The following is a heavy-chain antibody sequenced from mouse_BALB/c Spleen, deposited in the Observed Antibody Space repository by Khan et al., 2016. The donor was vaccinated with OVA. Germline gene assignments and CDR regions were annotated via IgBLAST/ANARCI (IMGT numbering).Heavy chain of an antibody. V-gene: IGHV1S136*01. Sequence: VQLQQSGHELVKPGASVKMSCKASGYSFTNYIIHWVKQEPGQGLEWIGYINPHNDGATYNEKFKGKATLTSDKSSSTAYMELSGLTSEDAAVDDCARECGLTFCFAYWCQETLVTISA. J-gene: IGHJ3*01. CDR2: INPHNDGA. CDR3: ARECGLTFCFAY. CDR1: GYSFTNYI. D-gene: IGHD3-1*01.